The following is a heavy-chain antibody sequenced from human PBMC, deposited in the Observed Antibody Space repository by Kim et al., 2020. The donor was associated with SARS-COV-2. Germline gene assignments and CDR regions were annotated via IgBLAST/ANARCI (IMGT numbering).Heavy chain of an antibody. CDR2: ISSNGGST. J-gene: IGHJ4*02. CDR3: VKDVWIVVVVAATRSDY. D-gene: IGHD2-15*01. Sequence: GGSLRLSCSASGFTFSSYAMHWVRQAPGKGLEYVSAISSNGGSTYYADSVKGRFTISRDNSKNTLYLQMSSLRAEDTAVYYCVKDVWIVVVVAATRSDYWGQGTLVTVSS. CDR1: GFTFSSYA. V-gene: IGHV3-64D*06.